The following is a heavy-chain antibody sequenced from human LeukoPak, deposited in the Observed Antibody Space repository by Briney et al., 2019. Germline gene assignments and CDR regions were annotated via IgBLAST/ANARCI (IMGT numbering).Heavy chain of an antibody. CDR1: GGSISSSSYY. J-gene: IGHJ4*02. CDR2: INHSGST. D-gene: IGHD3-16*02. CDR3: ARHLAHYDYVWGSYRLTYYFDY. V-gene: IGHV4-39*01. Sequence: SETLSLTCTVSGGSISSSSYYWSWIRQPPGKGLEWIGEINHSGSTNYNPSLKSRVTISVDTSKNQFSLKLSSVTAADTAVYYCARHLAHYDYVWGSYRLTYYFDYWGQGTLVTVSS.